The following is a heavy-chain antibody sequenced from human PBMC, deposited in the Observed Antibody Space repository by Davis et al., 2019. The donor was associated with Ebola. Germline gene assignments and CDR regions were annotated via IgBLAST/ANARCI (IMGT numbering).Heavy chain of an antibody. V-gene: IGHV4-34*01. J-gene: IGHJ4*02. CDR3: ARGPYSSPRGRFDY. D-gene: IGHD6-13*01. Sequence: GSLRLSCAASGFTFSSYSMNWVRQAPGKGLEWIGEINHSGSTNYNPSLKSRVTISVDTSKNQFSLKLSSVTAADTAVYYCARGPYSSPRGRFDYWGQGTLVTVSS. CDR2: INHSGST. CDR1: GFTFSSYS.